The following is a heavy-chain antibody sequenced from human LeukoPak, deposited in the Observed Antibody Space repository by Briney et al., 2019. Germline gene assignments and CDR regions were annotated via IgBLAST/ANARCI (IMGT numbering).Heavy chain of an antibody. V-gene: IGHV3-66*01. CDR2: IYTAGST. D-gene: IGHD6-13*01. Sequence: GGSLRLSCAASGFTVSSNYMSWVRQAPGKGLEWVSVIYTAGSTYYADSVKGRFTVSRDNSKNTLYLQMNSLRAEDTAVYYCARERLAAAGTWYFDSWGQGTLVTVSS. CDR3: ARERLAAAGTWYFDS. J-gene: IGHJ4*02. CDR1: GFTVSSNY.